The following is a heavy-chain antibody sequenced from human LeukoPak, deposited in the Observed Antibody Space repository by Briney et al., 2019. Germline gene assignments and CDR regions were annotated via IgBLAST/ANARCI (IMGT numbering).Heavy chain of an antibody. CDR3: ARDPSSTRCFDY. J-gene: IGHJ4*02. D-gene: IGHD2-2*01. V-gene: IGHV3-30-3*01. CDR2: ISKDGTNK. Sequence: PGRSLRLSCTASGFNLTSYDFHWVRQAPGKGLEWVALISKDGTNKYYADSVKGRFTISRDSSRSTMYLQMNSLRAEDTAVYYCARDPSSTRCFDYWGQGTLVTVSS. CDR1: GFNLTSYD.